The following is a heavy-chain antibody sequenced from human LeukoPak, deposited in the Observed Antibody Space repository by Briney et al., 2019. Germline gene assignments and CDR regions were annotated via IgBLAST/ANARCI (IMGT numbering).Heavy chain of an antibody. Sequence: SETLSLTCTVSGGSISSGGYYWSWIRQHPGKGLEWIGYICYSGSTYYNPSLKSRVTISVDTSKNQFSLKLSSVTAADTAVYYCARWQPYWYFDLWGRGTLVTVSS. CDR3: ARWQPYWYFDL. J-gene: IGHJ2*01. CDR1: GGSISSGGYY. CDR2: ICYSGST. V-gene: IGHV4-31*03. D-gene: IGHD2-15*01.